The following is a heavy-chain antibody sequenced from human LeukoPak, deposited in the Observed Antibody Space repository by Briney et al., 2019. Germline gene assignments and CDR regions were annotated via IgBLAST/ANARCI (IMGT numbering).Heavy chain of an antibody. V-gene: IGHV3-11*04. Sequence: PGGSLRLSCAASGFTFSDYNMRWIRQAPGKGLEWVSSISRSGSTKYYADSVKGRFTISRDNAKNSLYLQMNSLRAEDTAVYYCARAAYYYDSSGYYLVRAFDIWGQGTMVTVSS. J-gene: IGHJ3*02. CDR2: ISRSGSTK. D-gene: IGHD3-22*01. CDR1: GFTFSDYN. CDR3: ARAAYYYDSSGYYLVRAFDI.